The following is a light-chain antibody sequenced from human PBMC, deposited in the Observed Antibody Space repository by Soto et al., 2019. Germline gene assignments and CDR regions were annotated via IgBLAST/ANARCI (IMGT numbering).Light chain of an antibody. CDR1: NSDIGTYNR. CDR3: NSYTTSSTYV. Sequence: QSALTQPPSVSGSPGQSVTISCTGTNSDIGTYNRVSWYQQPPDTAPKLIIYDVSYRPSGVHDRFSGSKSSNTASLTISGLQAEDEADFYCNSYTTSSTYVLGTGTKLTVL. J-gene: IGLJ1*01. CDR2: DVS. V-gene: IGLV2-18*02.